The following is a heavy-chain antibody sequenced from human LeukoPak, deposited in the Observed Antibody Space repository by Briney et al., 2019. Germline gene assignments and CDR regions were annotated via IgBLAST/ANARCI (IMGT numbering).Heavy chain of an antibody. CDR1: GGSISSYY. D-gene: IGHD6-13*01. J-gene: IGHJ6*02. Sequence: SETLSLTCTVSGGSISSYYWSWIRQPPGKGLEWIEYIYYSGSTNYNPSLKSRVTISVDTSKNQFSLKLSSVTAADTAVYYCARRGSGYSSSWYPYYYGMDVWGQGTTVTVSS. V-gene: IGHV4-59*08. CDR2: IYYSGST. CDR3: ARRGSGYSSSWYPYYYGMDV.